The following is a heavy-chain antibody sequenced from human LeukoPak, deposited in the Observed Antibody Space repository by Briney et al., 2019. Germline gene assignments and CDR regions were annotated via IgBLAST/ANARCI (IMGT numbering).Heavy chain of an antibody. Sequence: SETLSLTCTVSGGSISSYYWSWIRQPPGKGLEWIGYIYYSGSTNYNPSLKSRVTISVDTSKNQFSLKLSSVTAADTAVYYCARESPEAGYSSSWNPPPEAYYYYGMDVWGQGTTVTVSS. V-gene: IGHV4-59*12. CDR1: GGSISSYY. CDR2: IYYSGST. J-gene: IGHJ6*02. D-gene: IGHD6-13*01. CDR3: ARESPEAGYSSSWNPPPEAYYYYGMDV.